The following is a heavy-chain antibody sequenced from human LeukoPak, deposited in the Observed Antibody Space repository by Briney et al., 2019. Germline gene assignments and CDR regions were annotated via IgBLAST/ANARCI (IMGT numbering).Heavy chain of an antibody. J-gene: IGHJ4*02. Sequence: TSSETLSLTCAVYGGSFSGYYWSWIRQPPGKGLEWIGEINHSGSTNYNPSLKSRVTISVDTSKNQFSLKLSSVTAADTAVYYCARGEGPFDYWGQGTLVTVSS. V-gene: IGHV4-34*01. CDR2: INHSGST. CDR3: ARGEGPFDY. CDR1: GGSFSGYY.